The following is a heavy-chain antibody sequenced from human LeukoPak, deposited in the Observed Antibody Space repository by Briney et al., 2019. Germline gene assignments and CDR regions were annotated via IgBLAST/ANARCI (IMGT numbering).Heavy chain of an antibody. CDR3: AKRGVVIRVILVGFHKEAYYFDS. V-gene: IGHV3-23*01. J-gene: IGHJ4*02. Sequence: GGSLRLSCAVSGITLSNYGMSWVRQAPGKGLEWVAGISDSGGRTNYADSAKGRFTISRDNPKNTLYLQMNSLRTEDTAVYFCAKRGVVIRVILVGFHKEAYYFDSWGQGALVTVSS. D-gene: IGHD3-22*01. CDR2: ISDSGGRT. CDR1: GITLSNYG.